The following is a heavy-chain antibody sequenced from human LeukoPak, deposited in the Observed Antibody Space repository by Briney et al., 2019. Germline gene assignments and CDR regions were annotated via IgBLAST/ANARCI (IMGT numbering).Heavy chain of an antibody. CDR2: ISGSGGST. CDR1: GFTFSSYA. J-gene: IGHJ4*02. D-gene: IGHD3-10*01. V-gene: IGHV3-23*01. CDR3: AKDPMVRGAPDY. Sequence: GGSLRLSCAASGFTFSSYAMHWVRQAPGKGLEWVSAISGSGGSTYYADSVKGRFTISRDNSKNTLYLQMNSLRAEDTAVYYCAKDPMVRGAPDYWGQGTLVTVSS.